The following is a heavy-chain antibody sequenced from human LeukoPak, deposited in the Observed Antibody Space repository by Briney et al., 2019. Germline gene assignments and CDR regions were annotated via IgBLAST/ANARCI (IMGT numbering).Heavy chain of an antibody. CDR3: AHTYYGSGSYYPYYFDY. J-gene: IGHJ4*02. CDR1: GGSISSGGYY. V-gene: IGHV2-5*01. Sequence: TLSLTCTVSGGSISSGGYYWSWIRQPPGKALEWLALIYWNDDKRYSPSLKSRLTITKDTSKNQVVLTMTNMDPVDTATYYCAHTYYGSGSYYPYYFDYWGQGTLVTVSS. D-gene: IGHD3-10*01. CDR2: IYWNDDK.